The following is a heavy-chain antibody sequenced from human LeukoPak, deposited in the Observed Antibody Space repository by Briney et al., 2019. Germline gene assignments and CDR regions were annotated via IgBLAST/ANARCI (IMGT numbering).Heavy chain of an antibody. CDR2: IYFSGST. CDR3: ARATTAYCTGGVCPNFDY. Sequence: PSETLSLTCTVSGGSITSYYWSWIRQPPGKGLEWIGYIYFSGSTNYNPSLKSRVTISVDTSKNQFSLKLSSVTAADTALYYCARATTAYCTGGVCPNFDYWGQGTLVTVSS. J-gene: IGHJ4*02. D-gene: IGHD2-8*02. V-gene: IGHV4-59*01. CDR1: GGSITSYY.